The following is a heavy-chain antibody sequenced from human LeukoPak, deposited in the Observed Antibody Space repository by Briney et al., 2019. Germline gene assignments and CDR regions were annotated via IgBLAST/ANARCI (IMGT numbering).Heavy chain of an antibody. D-gene: IGHD6-6*01. Sequence: SETLSLTCTVSGGSISSYYWSWIRQPPGKGLEWIGYIYYSGSTNYNLSLKSRVTISLDTSKNQFSLKLRSVTAADTAVYFCARTLYSSSPENYFDYWGQGTLVTVSS. CDR1: GGSISSYY. CDR3: ARTLYSSSPENYFDY. J-gene: IGHJ4*02. CDR2: IYYSGST. V-gene: IGHV4-59*01.